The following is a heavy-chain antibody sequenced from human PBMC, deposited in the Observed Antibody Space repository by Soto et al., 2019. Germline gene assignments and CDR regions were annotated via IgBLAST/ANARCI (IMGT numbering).Heavy chain of an antibody. Sequence: SETLSLTCAVYGGSFSGYYWSWIRQPPGKGLEWIGEINHSGSTNYNPSLKSRVTISVDTSENQFSLKLSSVTAADTAVYYCARKAYYDILTGFDYWGQGTLVTVSS. CDR1: GGSFSGYY. V-gene: IGHV4-34*01. CDR3: ARKAYYDILTGFDY. J-gene: IGHJ4*02. D-gene: IGHD3-9*01. CDR2: INHSGST.